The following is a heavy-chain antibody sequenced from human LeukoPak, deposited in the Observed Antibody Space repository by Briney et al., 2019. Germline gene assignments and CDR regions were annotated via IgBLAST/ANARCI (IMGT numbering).Heavy chain of an antibody. CDR1: ALTLSRSA. D-gene: IGHD6-19*01. J-gene: IGHJ4*02. CDR3: AREGSSSSFDY. Sequence: GGPLRLSCAASALTLSRSAMHRVRQAPGKRLEPVAIISYDGSNKNYVDSVKARFTISRDNSKNTLYLQMNSLRTEDTAVYFCAREGSSSSFDYWGQGTLVTVSS. CDR2: ISYDGSNK. V-gene: IGHV3-30-3*01.